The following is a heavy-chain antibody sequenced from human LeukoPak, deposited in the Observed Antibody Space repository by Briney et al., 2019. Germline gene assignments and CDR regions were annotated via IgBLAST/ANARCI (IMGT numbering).Heavy chain of an antibody. J-gene: IGHJ5*02. Sequence: SVKVSCKAAGATFSSYAISWVRQAPGQGLEWMGRIIPIFGTANYAQKFQGRVTITTDESTSTAYMELSSLRSEDTAVYYCTREDYYDSSGSRLYNWFDPWGQGTLVTVSS. D-gene: IGHD3-22*01. V-gene: IGHV1-69*05. CDR1: GATFSSYA. CDR2: IIPIFGTA. CDR3: TREDYYDSSGSRLYNWFDP.